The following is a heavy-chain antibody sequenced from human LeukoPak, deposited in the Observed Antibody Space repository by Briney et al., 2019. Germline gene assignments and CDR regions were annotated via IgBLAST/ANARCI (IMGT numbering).Heavy chain of an antibody. CDR3: ARHVGPYYDY. CDR1: GFTFSTFR. CDR2: IKQAGSEK. V-gene: IGHV3-7*01. J-gene: IGHJ4*02. D-gene: IGHD3-10*02. Sequence: PGGSLRLSCAASGFTFSTFRMRWVRQAPGKGLEWVANIKQAGSEKYYVNSVKARFTISRDNAKNSLYLQMDSLRAEDTAVYYCARHVGPYYDYWGQGTLVSVS.